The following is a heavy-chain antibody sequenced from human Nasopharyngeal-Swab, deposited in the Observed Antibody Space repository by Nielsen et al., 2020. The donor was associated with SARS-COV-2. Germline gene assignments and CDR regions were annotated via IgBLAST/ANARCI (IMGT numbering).Heavy chain of an antibody. J-gene: IGHJ4*02. D-gene: IGHD3-22*01. CDR1: GYSFTDYY. V-gene: IGHV1-2*02. Sequence: ASVKVSCKPSGYSFTDYYIHWVRQVPGQGLEWVGCINPYSGDTKYAQKFQGRVTVTRDTSRSTAYIELSRLRSDDTAVYYCASDYYDNYDSDYWGQGTLVTVSS. CDR2: INPYSGDT. CDR3: ASDYYDNYDSDY.